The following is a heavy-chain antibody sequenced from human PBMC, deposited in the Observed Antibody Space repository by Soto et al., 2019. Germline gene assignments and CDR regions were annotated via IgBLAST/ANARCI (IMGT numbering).Heavy chain of an antibody. CDR3: ARSPSSGWSFDP. CDR2: INHSGST. Sequence: QVQLQQWGAGLLKPSETLSLTCAVYGGSFSGYYWSWIRQPPGKGLEWIGEINHSGSTNYNPSLKSRVTISVDTSKNQFSLKLSSVTAADTPVYYCARSPSSGWSFDPWGQGTLVTVSS. J-gene: IGHJ5*02. D-gene: IGHD6-19*01. CDR1: GGSFSGYY. V-gene: IGHV4-34*01.